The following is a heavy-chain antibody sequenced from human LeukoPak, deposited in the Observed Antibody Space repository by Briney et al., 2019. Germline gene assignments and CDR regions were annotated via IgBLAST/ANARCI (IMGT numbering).Heavy chain of an antibody. CDR1: GFTFSSYA. Sequence: PGGSLRLSCAASGFTFSSYAIHWVRQAPGKGLEWVSLISFDGSNKYYADSVKGRFTISRDNSKNTLHLQMNSLKPEDTAVYYCVRGIGLSSGWYEFDHWGQGTLVTVSS. CDR3: VRGIGLSSGWYEFDH. J-gene: IGHJ4*02. D-gene: IGHD6-19*01. V-gene: IGHV3-30-3*01. CDR2: ISFDGSNK.